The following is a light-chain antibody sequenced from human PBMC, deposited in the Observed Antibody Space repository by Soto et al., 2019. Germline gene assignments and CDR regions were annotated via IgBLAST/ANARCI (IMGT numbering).Light chain of an antibody. CDR3: EQYGSSSVT. J-gene: IGKJ3*01. V-gene: IGKV3-20*01. CDR2: GAA. Sequence: EIVLTQSPGTLSLSPGVRATLSCRASQSVSSSYLAWYQQKPGQAPRLLIYGAASRATGLPDRFSGSGSGTDFTLTISRLETEDCAVYYCEQYGSSSVTFGPGTKVDI. CDR1: QSVSSSY.